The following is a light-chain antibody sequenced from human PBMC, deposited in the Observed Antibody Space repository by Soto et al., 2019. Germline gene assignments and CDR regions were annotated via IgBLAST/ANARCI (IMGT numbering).Light chain of an antibody. CDR1: QSVSSN. Sequence: EIVLTQSPATLSVSPGERATLSCRASQSVSSNLAWYQQKPGQAPRLLIYGASTRATGIPARFSGGGSGTDLTLTISRLEPEDFAVYYCQQFSSYPLTFGGGTKVDI. J-gene: IGKJ4*01. CDR3: QQFSSYPLT. V-gene: IGKV3-15*01. CDR2: GAS.